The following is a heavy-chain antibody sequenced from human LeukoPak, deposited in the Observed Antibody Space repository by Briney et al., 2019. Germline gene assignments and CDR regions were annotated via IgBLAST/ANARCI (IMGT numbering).Heavy chain of an antibody. CDR3: ARDLPVSGAYHQFDS. Sequence: GGSLRLSCVASGFTFSSDRMNWVRQAPGKGPEWVSTIYSGSDYIYYADSVKGRFTISRDNAKNSLYLQMNSLRAEDTAICYCARDLPVSGAYHQFDSWGQGTLVTVSS. J-gene: IGHJ4*02. D-gene: IGHD4/OR15-4a*01. CDR1: GFTFSSDR. V-gene: IGHV3-21*01. CDR2: IYSGSDYI.